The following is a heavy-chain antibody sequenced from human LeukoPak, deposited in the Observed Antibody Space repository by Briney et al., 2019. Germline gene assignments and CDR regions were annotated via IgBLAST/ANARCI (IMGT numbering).Heavy chain of an antibody. D-gene: IGHD3-9*01. CDR1: GYTFTGYY. J-gene: IGHJ5*02. Sequence: GASVKVCCKASGYTFTGYYMHWVRQAPGQGLEWMGWINPNSGGTNYAQKFQGRVTMTRDTSISTAYMELSRLRSDDTAVYYCARGHRLDTNWFDPWGQGTLVTVSS. CDR3: ARGHRLDTNWFDP. V-gene: IGHV1-2*02. CDR2: INPNSGGT.